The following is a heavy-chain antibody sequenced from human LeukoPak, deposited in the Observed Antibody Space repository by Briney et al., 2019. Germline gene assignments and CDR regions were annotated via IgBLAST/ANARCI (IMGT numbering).Heavy chain of an antibody. J-gene: IGHJ6*03. D-gene: IGHD2-2*02. Sequence: HPGGSLRLSCAASGFAFHNYWMSWVRQAPGKGLEWAANIKVDGSEEYYVDSVKGRFTISRDNAKSSLYLQMNSLRAEDTAVYYCARNTAAIVLRYFYFYMDVWGKGTTVTVSS. V-gene: IGHV3-7*01. CDR2: IKVDGSEE. CDR1: GFAFHNYW. CDR3: ARNTAAIVLRYFYFYMDV.